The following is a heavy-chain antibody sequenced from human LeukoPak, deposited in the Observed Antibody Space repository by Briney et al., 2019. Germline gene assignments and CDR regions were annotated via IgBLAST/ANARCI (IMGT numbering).Heavy chain of an antibody. Sequence: PSETLSLTCTVSGGSITSGDYYWSWIRQPPGKGLEWIGYIFYSGSPYYNPSLKSRVTISIDTSKNQFSLKLSSVTAADTAVYYCASLNRGYSYGYMWGGWYFDLWGRGTLVTVSS. CDR3: ASLNRGYSYGYMWGGWYFDL. CDR2: IFYSGSP. D-gene: IGHD5-18*01. CDR1: GGSITSGDYY. V-gene: IGHV4-30-4*08. J-gene: IGHJ2*01.